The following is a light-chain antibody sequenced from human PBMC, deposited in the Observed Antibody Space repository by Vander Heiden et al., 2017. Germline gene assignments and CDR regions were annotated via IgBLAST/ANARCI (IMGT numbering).Light chain of an antibody. CDR2: DDS. J-gene: IGLJ7*01. V-gene: IGLV3-21*02. CDR3: QVWVRSSDHVV. Sequence: SYVLTQPPSVSVAPGQTTRITCGGDAIGSKSVHWYQQTPGRAPVLVVYDDSDRPSGIPERFSGSNSGNTATLTISRVEAGDEADYYCQVWVRSSDHVVFGGGTQLTVL. CDR1: AIGSKS.